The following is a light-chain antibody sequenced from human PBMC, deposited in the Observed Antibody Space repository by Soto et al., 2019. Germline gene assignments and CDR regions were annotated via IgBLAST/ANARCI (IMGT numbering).Light chain of an antibody. V-gene: IGKV3-20*01. CDR1: QSVSRSY. Sequence: EIVLTQSPGTLSLSPGERATLSCRASQSVSRSYLAWYQQKPGQAPRLLVYGASIRATGIPDRFSGSGSGTDFSLTINQVEPEDFAVYYCQQYGDSPPWTFGQGTKVEIK. CDR2: GAS. CDR3: QQYGDSPPWT. J-gene: IGKJ1*01.